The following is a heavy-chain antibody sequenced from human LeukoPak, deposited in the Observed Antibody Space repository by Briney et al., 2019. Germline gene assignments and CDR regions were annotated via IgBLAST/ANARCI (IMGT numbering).Heavy chain of an antibody. CDR3: ARGRKVGYSSSWHTNDY. V-gene: IGHV3-21*01. CDR2: ISSSSSYI. CDR1: GFTFSSYS. D-gene: IGHD6-13*01. J-gene: IGHJ4*02. Sequence: GGSLRLSCAASGFTFSSYSMNWVRQAPGKGLEWVSSISSSSSYIYYADSVKGRFTISRDNAKNSLYLQMNSLRAEDTAVYYCARGRKVGYSSSWHTNDYWGQGTLVTVSS.